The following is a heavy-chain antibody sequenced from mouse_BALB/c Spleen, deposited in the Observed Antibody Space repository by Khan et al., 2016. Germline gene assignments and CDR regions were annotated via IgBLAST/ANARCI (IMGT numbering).Heavy chain of an antibody. CDR2: INPGSNYT. CDR1: GYTFTRFW. Sequence: QVQLQQPGAELAKPGASVKMSCKASGYTFTRFWMHWVKQRPGQGLEWIGYINPGSNYTDYNQNFKDKATLTADKSSSTAYMLLSSLTSEDSAVYFCVRLGYGDFLYQAMDYWGQGISVPVSS. D-gene: IGHD2-13*01. J-gene: IGHJ4*01. CDR3: VRLGYGDFLYQAMDY. V-gene: IGHV1-7*01.